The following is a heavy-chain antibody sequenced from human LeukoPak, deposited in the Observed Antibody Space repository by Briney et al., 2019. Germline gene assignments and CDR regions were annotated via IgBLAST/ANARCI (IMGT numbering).Heavy chain of an antibody. V-gene: IGHV4-59*08. J-gene: IGHJ4*02. Sequence: SETLSLTCTVSGGSISSYYWSWIRQPPGKGLEWIGYIYYSGSTNYNPSLKSRVTISVDTSKNQFSLKLSSVTAADTAVYYCARRTTYSGSYTLFDYWGQGTLVTVSS. CDR2: IYYSGST. CDR3: ARRTTYSGSYTLFDY. D-gene: IGHD1-26*01. CDR1: GGSISSYY.